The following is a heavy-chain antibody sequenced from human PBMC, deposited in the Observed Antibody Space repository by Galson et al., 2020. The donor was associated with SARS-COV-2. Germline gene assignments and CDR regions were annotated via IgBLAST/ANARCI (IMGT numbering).Heavy chain of an antibody. D-gene: IGHD2-8*01. J-gene: IGHJ2*01. CDR3: ARQGVNMNVLVTVPGWFFDL. CDR2: IYPNGRT. Sequence: SETLSLTCAVSGYSVSTTNYWGWVRLAPGKGLEWIGSIYPNGRTYYNPSLESRVTISVDTSRNQFSLTLASVTAAEKACSYWARQGVNMNVLVTVPGWFFDLWGRGTLVTGSS. CDR1: GYSVSTTNY. V-gene: IGHV4-38-2*01.